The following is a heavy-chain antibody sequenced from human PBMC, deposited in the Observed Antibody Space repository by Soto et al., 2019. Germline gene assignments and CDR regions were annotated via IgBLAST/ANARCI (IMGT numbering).Heavy chain of an antibody. D-gene: IGHD3-22*01. CDR2: IIPIFGTA. CDR1: GGTFSSYA. J-gene: IGHJ4*02. Sequence: SVKVSCKASGGTFSSYAISWVRQAPGQGLEWMGGIIPIFGTANYAQKFQGRVTITADESTSTAYMELSSLRSEDTAVYYCARDLFDYDSSGPTDYWGQGTLVTVSS. V-gene: IGHV1-69*13. CDR3: ARDLFDYDSSGPTDY.